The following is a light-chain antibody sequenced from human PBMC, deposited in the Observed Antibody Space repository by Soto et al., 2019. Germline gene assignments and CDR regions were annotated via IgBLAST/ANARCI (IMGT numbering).Light chain of an antibody. CDR3: QQYNNWPPIT. CDR1: QSVSTY. V-gene: IGKV3-11*01. CDR2: DAS. J-gene: IGKJ5*01. Sequence: EIVLTQSPATLSLSPGDRATLSCRASQSVSTYFAWYQQKPGQPPRLLIYDASNRATGIPARFSGSGSGTEFTLTISSLQSEDFAVYYCQQYNNWPPITFGQGTRLEIK.